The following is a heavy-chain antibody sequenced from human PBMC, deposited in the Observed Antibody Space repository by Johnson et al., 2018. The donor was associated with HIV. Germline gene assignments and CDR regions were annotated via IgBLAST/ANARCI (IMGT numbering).Heavy chain of an antibody. V-gene: IGHV3-53*01. J-gene: IGHJ3*02. CDR2: IYSGGST. CDR3: ARDPLTLTTTLDAFDI. Sequence: EVQLVESGGGLIQPGGSLRLSCSASGFTVSSNYMNWVRQAPGKGLEWVSVIYSGGSTFYADSVKGRFTISRDSSQNTLYLQMNNLRAEDTAVYYCARDPLTLTTTLDAFDIWGQGTVVSVSA. D-gene: IGHD4-17*01. CDR1: GFTVSSNY.